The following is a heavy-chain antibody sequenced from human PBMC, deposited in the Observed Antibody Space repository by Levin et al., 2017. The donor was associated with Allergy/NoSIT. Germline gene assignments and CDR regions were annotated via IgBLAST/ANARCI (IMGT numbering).Heavy chain of an antibody. CDR2: ISSTGSTI. CDR3: ARQLGNFWSGYNYFDY. CDR1: GFTFSSYE. V-gene: IGHV3-48*03. J-gene: IGHJ4*02. Sequence: GGSLRLSCAASGFTFSSYEMNWVRRAPGKGLEWVSYISSTGSTIYSADSVKGRFTISRDNAKNSLYLHMNSLRAEDTAVYYSARQLGNFWSGYNYFDYWGQGTLVTVSS. D-gene: IGHD3-3*01.